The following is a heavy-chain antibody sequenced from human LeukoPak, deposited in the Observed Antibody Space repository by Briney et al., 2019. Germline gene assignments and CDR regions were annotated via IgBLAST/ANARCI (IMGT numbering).Heavy chain of an antibody. CDR2: ISSSGSTI. J-gene: IGHJ6*04. CDR3: AELGITMIGGV. D-gene: IGHD3-10*02. V-gene: IGHV3-11*04. Sequence: PGGSLRLSCAASGFTFSNAWMSWVRQAPGKGLEWISYISSSGSTIYYADSVKGRFTISRDNAKNSLYLQMNSLRAEDTAVYYCAELGITMIGGVWGKGTTVTISS. CDR1: GFTFSNAW.